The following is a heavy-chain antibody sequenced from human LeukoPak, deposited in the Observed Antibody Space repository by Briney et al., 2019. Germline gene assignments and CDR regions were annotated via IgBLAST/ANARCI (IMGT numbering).Heavy chain of an antibody. D-gene: IGHD2-15*01. CDR3: VRENRYCSGGSCYSAASDDAFDI. CDR1: GYTFTSYG. CDR2: ISIYNGKT. V-gene: IGHV1-18*01. J-gene: IGHJ3*02. Sequence: ASVKVSRKASGYTFTSYGISWVRQAPGQGLEWMGWISIYNGKTNYAQKFQGRVSMTTDTSTSTAYMELRSLRSDDTAVYYCVRENRYCSGGSCYSAASDDAFDIWGQGTMVTVSS.